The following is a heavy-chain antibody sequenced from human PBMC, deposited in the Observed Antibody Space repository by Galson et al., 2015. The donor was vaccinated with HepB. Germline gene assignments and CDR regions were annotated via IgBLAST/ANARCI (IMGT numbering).Heavy chain of an antibody. V-gene: IGHV5-10-1*01. CDR3: ASPGSTRYGSGNYYYYGMDV. CDR1: GYSFTSYW. D-gene: IGHD3-10*01. CDR2: IDPSDSYT. J-gene: IGHJ6*02. Sequence: QSGAEVKKPGESLRISCKGSGYSFTSYWISWVRQMPGKGLEWMGRIDPSDSYTNYSPSFQGHVTISADKSISTAYLQWSSLKASDTAMYYCASPGSTRYGSGNYYYYGMDVWGQGTTVTVSS.